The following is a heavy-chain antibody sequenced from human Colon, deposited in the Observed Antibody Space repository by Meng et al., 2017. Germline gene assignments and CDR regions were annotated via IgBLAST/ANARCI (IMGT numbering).Heavy chain of an antibody. Sequence: QVQLQESGPGLVKPSQTLSLTCTVSGGSISSGNYYWSWIRQPPGKGLEWIGYIHHSGSTYYSPSLESRVSISIDTPKNQFSLRLSSVTAADTAVYYCAILDYDFWSGPQENWFDPWGQGTLVTVSS. CDR1: GGSISSGNYY. V-gene: IGHV4-30-4*01. CDR3: AILDYDFWSGPQENWFDP. CDR2: IHHSGST. J-gene: IGHJ5*02. D-gene: IGHD3-3*01.